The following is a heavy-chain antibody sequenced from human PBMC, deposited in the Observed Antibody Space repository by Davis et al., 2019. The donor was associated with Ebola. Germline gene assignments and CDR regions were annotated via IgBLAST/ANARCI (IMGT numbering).Heavy chain of an antibody. CDR1: GFTFSSYW. D-gene: IGHD4/OR15-4a*01. CDR3: ARDRLTAPLWYFDL. V-gene: IGHV3-74*01. Sequence: GESLKISCAASGFTFSSYWMHWVRQAPGKGLVWVSRINSDGSITSYADSVKGRFTISRDNAKNTLYLQMNSLRAEDTAVYYCARDRLTAPLWYFDLWGRGTLVTVSS. J-gene: IGHJ2*01. CDR2: INSDGSIT.